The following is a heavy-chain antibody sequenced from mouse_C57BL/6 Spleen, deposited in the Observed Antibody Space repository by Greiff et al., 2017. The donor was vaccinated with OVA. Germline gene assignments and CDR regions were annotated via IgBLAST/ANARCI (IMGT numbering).Heavy chain of an antibody. Sequence: VKLQESGAELVKPGASVKISCKASGYAVRREGRNRVKQRPGQGLAWIGQIYPGDGDTNYNGKFKGQAALTAGKSSSTAYMQLSSLTSEDSAVYFCARGTPYYCDYWGQGTTLTGSS. CDR1: GYAVRREG. CDR2: IYPGDGDT. CDR3: ARGTPYYCDY. J-gene: IGHJ2*01. D-gene: IGHD2-14*01. V-gene: IGHV1-80*01.